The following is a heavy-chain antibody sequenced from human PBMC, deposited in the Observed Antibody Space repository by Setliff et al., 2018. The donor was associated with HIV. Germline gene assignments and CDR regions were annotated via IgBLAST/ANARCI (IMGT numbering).Heavy chain of an antibody. J-gene: IGHJ5*02. D-gene: IGHD5-18*01. CDR2: ISASGINT. Sequence: PGGSLRLSCAASGFTFSNYAMTWVRQAPGKGLEWVAAISASGINTYHADSVKGRFTISRDNAKNSLYLQMNSLRSEDTALYYCAKSPNRYSPLDWFDPWGQGTLVTVSS. V-gene: IGHV3-23*01. CDR1: GFTFSNYA. CDR3: AKSPNRYSPLDWFDP.